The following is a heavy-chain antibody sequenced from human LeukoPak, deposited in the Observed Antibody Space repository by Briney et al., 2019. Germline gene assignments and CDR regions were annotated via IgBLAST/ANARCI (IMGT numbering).Heavy chain of an antibody. D-gene: IGHD2-2*01. V-gene: IGHV4-61*01. CDR2: IYYSGST. J-gene: IGHJ4*02. Sequence: SETLSLTCTVSGGSVSSGSYYWSWIRQPPGKGLEWIGYIYYSGSTNYNPSLKSRVTISVDTSKNQFSLKLSSVTAADTAVYYCARVVRVPAATGVQSFDYWGQGTLVTVSS. CDR3: ARVVRVPAATGVQSFDY. CDR1: GGSVSSGSYY.